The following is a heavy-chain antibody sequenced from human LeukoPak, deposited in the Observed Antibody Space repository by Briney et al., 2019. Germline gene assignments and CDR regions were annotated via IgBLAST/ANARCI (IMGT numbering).Heavy chain of an antibody. CDR1: GYTFANFG. CDR3: ARDVGVSGVVTPFDY. V-gene: IGHV1-2*02. Sequence: GASVKVSCKASGYTFANFGINWVRQAPGQGLEWMGWTNPKSGDTESAQKFQGRVTMTRDTSFSTAYMELSTLRSDDTAVYYCARDVGVSGVVTPFDYWGQGTLVTVSS. D-gene: IGHD3-3*01. J-gene: IGHJ4*02. CDR2: TNPKSGDT.